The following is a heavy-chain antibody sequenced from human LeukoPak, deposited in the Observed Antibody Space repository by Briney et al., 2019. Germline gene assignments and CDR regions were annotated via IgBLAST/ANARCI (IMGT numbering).Heavy chain of an antibody. V-gene: IGHV4-59*01. CDR1: GGSISSYY. Sequence: SETLSLTCTVSGGSISSYYWSWIRQPPGKGLEWIGYIYYSGSTNYNPSLKSRVTISVDTSKNQFSLKLSSVTAADTAVYYCARGTTVTYLDAFDIWGQGTMVTVSS. CDR2: IYYSGST. D-gene: IGHD4-17*01. J-gene: IGHJ3*02. CDR3: ARGTTVTYLDAFDI.